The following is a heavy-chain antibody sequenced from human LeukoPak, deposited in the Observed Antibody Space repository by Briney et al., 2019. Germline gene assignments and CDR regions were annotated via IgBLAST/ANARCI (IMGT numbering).Heavy chain of an antibody. CDR1: GLTFDDYA. D-gene: IGHD5-18*01. J-gene: IGHJ4*02. Sequence: GGSLRLSCAASGLTFDDYAMHWVRQAPGKGLEWVSGISWNSGSIGYADSVKGRFTISRDNAKNSLYLQMNSLRAEDTALYYCAKGVWGYSYGSYFDYWGQGTLVTVSS. V-gene: IGHV3-9*01. CDR3: AKGVWGYSYGSYFDY. CDR2: ISWNSGSI.